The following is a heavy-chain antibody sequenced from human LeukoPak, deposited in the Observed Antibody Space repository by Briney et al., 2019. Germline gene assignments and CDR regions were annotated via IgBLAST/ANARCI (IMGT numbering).Heavy chain of an antibody. V-gene: IGHV4-61*02. D-gene: IGHD4-17*01. CDR2: IYTSGST. J-gene: IGHJ4*02. CDR3: ARDWGLYGDYFDY. CDR1: GGSISSGSYY. Sequence: PSETLSLTCTVSGGSISSGSYYWGWIRQPAGKGLEWIGRIYTSGSTNYNPSLKSRVTISVDTSKNQFSLKLSSVTAADTAVYYCARDWGLYGDYFDYWGQGTLVTVSS.